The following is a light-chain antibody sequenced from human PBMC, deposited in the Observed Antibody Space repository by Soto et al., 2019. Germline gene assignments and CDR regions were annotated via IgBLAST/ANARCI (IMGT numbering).Light chain of an antibody. J-gene: IGKJ1*01. CDR3: QQYNNWPRT. V-gene: IGKV3-15*01. CDR1: QSVSSN. Sequence: EIMMTQSPATLSVSPGERATLSCRANQSVSSNLAWYQQKPGQAPRLLIYDASTRATSIPARFSGSGSGTEFTLTISSLQSEDFAVYYCQQYNNWPRTFGQGTKVDI. CDR2: DAS.